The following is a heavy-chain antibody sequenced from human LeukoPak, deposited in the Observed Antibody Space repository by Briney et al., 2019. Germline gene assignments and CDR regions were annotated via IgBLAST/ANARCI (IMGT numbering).Heavy chain of an antibody. CDR3: ARGYYYVDY. CDR2: ISSSSGYI. Sequence: GGSLRLSCAASGFTFSSYSMNWVRQAPGKGLEWVSSISSSSGYIYYADSVKGRFTISRDNAKNSLYLQMNSLRAEDTAVYYCARGYYYVDYWGQGTLVTVSS. CDR1: GFTFSSYS. D-gene: IGHD3-10*01. J-gene: IGHJ4*02. V-gene: IGHV3-21*01.